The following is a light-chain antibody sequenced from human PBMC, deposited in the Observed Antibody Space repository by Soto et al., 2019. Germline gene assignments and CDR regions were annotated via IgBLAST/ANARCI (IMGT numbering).Light chain of an antibody. V-gene: IGKV3-11*01. CDR1: QSIRNF. J-gene: IGKJ1*01. CDR3: QQRYNWPWT. CDR2: DAS. Sequence: DIVLTQSPGTLSLSPGERATLSCRASQSIRNFLAWYQQKPGQAPRLLIYDASNRATGIPPRFSGSGSGTDFALAISGLEPEDLAVYYCQQRYNWPWTFGQGTKVEI.